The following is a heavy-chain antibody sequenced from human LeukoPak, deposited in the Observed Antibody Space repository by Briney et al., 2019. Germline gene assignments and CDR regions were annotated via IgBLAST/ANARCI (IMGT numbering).Heavy chain of an antibody. J-gene: IGHJ6*03. CDR1: GSTFSRNW. CDR3: ARGVRGIISYYYYYMDL. D-gene: IGHD3-10*01. V-gene: IGHV3-74*01. Sequence: GGSLRLPCAASGSTFSRNWMHWVRQTPGKGLVWVSRINGDGSATTYADSVAGRFTISRDNAKNTIYLQMTSLRAEDTAVYYCARGVRGIISYYYYYMDLWGKGTTVTVSS. CDR2: INGDGSAT.